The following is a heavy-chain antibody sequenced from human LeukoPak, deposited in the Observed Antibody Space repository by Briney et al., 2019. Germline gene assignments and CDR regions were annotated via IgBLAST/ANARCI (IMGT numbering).Heavy chain of an antibody. CDR3: ARGAAARPTPFDY. CDR2: IYTSGST. D-gene: IGHD6-13*01. J-gene: IGHJ4*02. CDR1: GGSISSGSYY. V-gene: IGHV4-61*02. Sequence: PSETLSLTCTVSGGSISSGSYYWSWIRQPAGKGLEWIGRIYTSGSTNYNPSLKSRVTISVDTSKNQFSLKLSSVTAADTAVYYCARGAAARPTPFDYWGQGTLVTVSS.